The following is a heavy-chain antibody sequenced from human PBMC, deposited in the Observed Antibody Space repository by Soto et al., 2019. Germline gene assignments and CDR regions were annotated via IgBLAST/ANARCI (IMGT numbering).Heavy chain of an antibody. Sequence: WEFLTISFRSSGHSFTRYWINWVRQMPGKGLEWMGRIDPSDSYTNYSPSFQGHVTISADKSISTAYLQWSSLKASDTAMYYCARVVTLFGVQGYGMDVWGQGTTVTVSS. J-gene: IGHJ6*02. CDR1: GHSFTRYW. V-gene: IGHV5-10-1*01. CDR3: ARVVTLFGVQGYGMDV. CDR2: IDPSDSYT. D-gene: IGHD3-3*01.